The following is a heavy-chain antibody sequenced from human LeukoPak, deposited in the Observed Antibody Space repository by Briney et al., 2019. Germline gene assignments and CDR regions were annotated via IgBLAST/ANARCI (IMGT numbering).Heavy chain of an antibody. J-gene: IGHJ4*02. Sequence: PGGSLRLPCAASGFTFSSYGMHWVRQAPGKGLEWVAFIRYDGSNKYYADSVKGRFTISRDNSKNTLYLQMNSLRAEDTAVYYCADGYSSGWYFDYWGQGTLVTVSS. CDR1: GFTFSSYG. CDR3: ADGYSSGWYFDY. V-gene: IGHV3-30*02. D-gene: IGHD6-19*01. CDR2: IRYDGSNK.